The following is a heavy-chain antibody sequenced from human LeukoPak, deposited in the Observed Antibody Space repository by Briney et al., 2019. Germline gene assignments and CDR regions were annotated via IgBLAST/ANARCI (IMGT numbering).Heavy chain of an antibody. V-gene: IGHV4-4*02. CDR1: GGSISSTNW. D-gene: IGHD6-13*01. J-gene: IGHJ4*02. CDR2: IFHSGST. Sequence: KPSGTLSLTCTVSGGSISSTNWWTWVRQPPRKGLERIGDIFHSGSTNYNPSLKSRVTISVDTSKNQFSLELSSVTAADTAVYYCARLRDTGAAAGYFDYWGQGTLVTVSS. CDR3: ARLRDTGAAAGYFDY.